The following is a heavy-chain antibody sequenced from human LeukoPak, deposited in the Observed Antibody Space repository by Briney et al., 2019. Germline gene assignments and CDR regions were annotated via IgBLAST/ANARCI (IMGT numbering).Heavy chain of an antibody. CDR3: AQNYDFWSDYES. CDR2: INSEGRSI. CDR1: GFTFSRYW. Sequence: GGSLRLSCTASGFTFSRYWMHWVRQAPGKGRRWVSRINSEGRSITCADSVKGGVTISRDNGNNTLYLQMNSLRAEDAAVYYCAQNYDFWSDYESWGQGTLVTVSS. J-gene: IGHJ5*01. D-gene: IGHD3-3*01. V-gene: IGHV3-74*03.